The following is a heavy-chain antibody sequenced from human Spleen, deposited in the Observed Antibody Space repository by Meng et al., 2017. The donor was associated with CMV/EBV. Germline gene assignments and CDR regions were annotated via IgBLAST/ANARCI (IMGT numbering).Heavy chain of an antibody. CDR3: ARPTMTYRFMYGMDV. Sequence: GGSLRLSCAASGFTFSIFSNYVVYWVRQAPGKGLEWVSHISSTGTTMYFADSVKGRFTISRDNAKNSLYLEMNSLRAEDTAVYYCARPTMTYRFMYGMDVWGQGTTVTVSS. CDR1: GFTFSIFS. J-gene: IGHJ6*02. CDR2: ISSTGTTM. V-gene: IGHV3-48*04. D-gene: IGHD4-11*01.